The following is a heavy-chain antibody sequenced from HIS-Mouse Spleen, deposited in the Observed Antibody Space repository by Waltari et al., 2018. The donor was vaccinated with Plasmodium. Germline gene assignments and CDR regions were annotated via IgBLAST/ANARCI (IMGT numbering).Heavy chain of an antibody. D-gene: IGHD3-10*01. CDR3: AREAGSGGLYYFDY. CDR2: ISYDGSNK. CDR1: GFTFSSYA. V-gene: IGHV3-30-3*01. J-gene: IGHJ4*02. Sequence: QVQLVESGGGVVQPGRSLRLSCAASGFTFSSYALHWVRQAPGKVLEWVAVISYDGSNKYYADYVKGRFTISRDNSKNTLYLQMNSLRAEDTAVYYCAREAGSGGLYYFDYWGQGTLVTVSS.